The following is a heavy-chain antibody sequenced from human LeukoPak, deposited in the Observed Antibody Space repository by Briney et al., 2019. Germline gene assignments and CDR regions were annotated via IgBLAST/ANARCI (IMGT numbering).Heavy chain of an antibody. D-gene: IGHD3-10*01. V-gene: IGHV4-38-2*02. CDR2: IYHSGST. J-gene: IGHJ6*03. Sequence: SXTLSXXCSVSGYSVSSGYYWGWIRQPPGKGLEWIGSIYHSGSTYYNPSLKSRVTVSVDTSKKQFSLKLSSVTAADTAVYYCARXIWGSGFYYMDVWGKGTTVAISS. CDR1: GYSVSSGYY. CDR3: ARXIWGSGFYYMDV.